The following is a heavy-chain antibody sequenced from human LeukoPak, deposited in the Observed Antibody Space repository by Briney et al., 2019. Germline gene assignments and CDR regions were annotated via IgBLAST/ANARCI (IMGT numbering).Heavy chain of an antibody. V-gene: IGHV3-30*03. CDR3: ARHLSGVTGYSYGRGIDY. CDR1: GSIFSSYG. D-gene: IGHD5-18*01. Sequence: GGSLRLSCAASGSIFSSYGMHWVRQAPGKGLEWVALISYDGSNKYYADSVKGRFTISRDNSKNTLYLQRNSLRAEDTAVYYCARHLSGVTGYSYGRGIDYWGQGTLVTVAS. CDR2: ISYDGSNK. J-gene: IGHJ4*02.